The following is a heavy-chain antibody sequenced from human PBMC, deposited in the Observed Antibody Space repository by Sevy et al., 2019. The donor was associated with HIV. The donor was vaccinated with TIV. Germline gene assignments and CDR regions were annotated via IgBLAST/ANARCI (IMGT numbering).Heavy chain of an antibody. V-gene: IGHV3-23*01. CDR3: AKEGSLLWFGEFPDHDAFDI. J-gene: IGHJ3*02. D-gene: IGHD3-10*01. Sequence: GGSLRLSCAASGFTFSSYAMSWVRQAPGKGLEWVSAISGSGGSTYYEDSVKGRFTISRDNSKNTLYLEMNSLRAEDTAVYYCAKEGSLLWFGEFPDHDAFDIWGQGTMVTVSS. CDR2: ISGSGGST. CDR1: GFTFSSYA.